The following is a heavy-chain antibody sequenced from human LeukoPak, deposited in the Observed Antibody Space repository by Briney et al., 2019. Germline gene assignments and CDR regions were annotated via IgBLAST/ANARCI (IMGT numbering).Heavy chain of an antibody. CDR2: INVILDTA. J-gene: IGHJ3*02. Sequence: GASVKVSCKASGGAFSIYAISWVRQAPGQGLEWMGRINVILDTANYAQKFQGRVTITADISTSTSYMELSSLRSEDTAVYYCARDQGIGDASDIWGQGTMVTVSS. V-gene: IGHV1-69*04. CDR1: GGAFSIYA. CDR3: ARDQGIGDASDI.